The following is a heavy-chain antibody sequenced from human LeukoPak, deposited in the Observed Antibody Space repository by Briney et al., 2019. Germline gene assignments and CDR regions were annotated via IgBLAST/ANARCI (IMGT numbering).Heavy chain of an antibody. Sequence: KPGGSLRLSCAASGFTFSSYSMNWVRQAPGKGLEWVSSISSGSSYLYYADSMKGRFTISRDNAKNSLYLQMNSLRAEDTAVYYCAKARSEMATITAFDTWGQGTMVTVSS. D-gene: IGHD5-24*01. J-gene: IGHJ3*02. CDR2: ISSGSSYL. CDR1: GFTFSSYS. V-gene: IGHV3-21*04. CDR3: AKARSEMATITAFDT.